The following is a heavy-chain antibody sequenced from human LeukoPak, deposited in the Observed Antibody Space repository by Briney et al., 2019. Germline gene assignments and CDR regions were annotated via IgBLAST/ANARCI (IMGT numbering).Heavy chain of an antibody. CDR3: ARQYCSSTSCYSTDFDY. CDR2: IYPGDSDT. V-gene: IGHV5-51*01. CDR1: GYSFTSNW. J-gene: IGHJ4*02. Sequence: GESLKISCKGSGYSFTSNWIGWVRQMPGKGLEWMGIIYPGDSDTRYSPSFQGQVTISADKSISTAYLQWSSLKASDTAMYYCARQYCSSTSCYSTDFDYWGQGTLVTVSS. D-gene: IGHD2-2*01.